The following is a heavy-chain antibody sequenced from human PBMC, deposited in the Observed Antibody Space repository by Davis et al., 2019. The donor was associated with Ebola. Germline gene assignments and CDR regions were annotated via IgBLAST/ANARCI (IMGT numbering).Heavy chain of an antibody. V-gene: IGHV3-23*01. J-gene: IGHJ4*02. D-gene: IGHD6-19*01. CDR2: ISGSGDET. CDR1: GFRFSSYA. Sequence: PGGSLRLSCVGSGFRFSSYAMTWVRQAPGKGLEWVSSISGSGDETYYADFVKGRFTMSRDNSRNTLYLQMNNLRAEDTAVYFCALIPQYSSGWHDWGQGTLVTVSS. CDR3: ALIPQYSSGWHD.